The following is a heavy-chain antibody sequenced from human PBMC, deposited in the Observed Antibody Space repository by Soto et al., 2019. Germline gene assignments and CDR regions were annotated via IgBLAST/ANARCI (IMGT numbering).Heavy chain of an antibody. D-gene: IGHD3-3*01. CDR2: FDPEDGGT. J-gene: IGHJ5*02. Sequence: EASVKVSCKVSGYTLTELSMHWVRQAPGKGLEWMGGFDPEDGGTIYAQKFQGRVTMTEDTSTDTAYMELSSLRSEETAVYYCATYDFWSGYPVGDWFDPWGQGTTVTVSS. CDR3: ATYDFWSGYPVGDWFDP. V-gene: IGHV1-24*01. CDR1: GYTLTELS.